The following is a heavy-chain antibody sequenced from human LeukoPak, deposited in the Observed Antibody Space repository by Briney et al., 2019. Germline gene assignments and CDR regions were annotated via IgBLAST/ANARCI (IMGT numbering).Heavy chain of an antibody. V-gene: IGHV3-7*01. CDR1: GLTFSRDW. Sequence: PGGSLRLSCEGFGLTFSRDWMSWVRQAPGKGLEWVANIKQDGGETYYGDSVKGRFTISKDNAKNSLYLQMNSLRAEDTAVYYCASLSVSRNWFDPWGQGTLVTVSS. J-gene: IGHJ5*02. D-gene: IGHD2-8*01. CDR2: IKQDGGET. CDR3: ASLSVSRNWFDP.